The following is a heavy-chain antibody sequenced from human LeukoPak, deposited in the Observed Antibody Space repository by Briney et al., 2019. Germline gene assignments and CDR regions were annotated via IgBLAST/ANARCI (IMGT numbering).Heavy chain of an antibody. D-gene: IGHD4-17*01. J-gene: IGHJ4*02. Sequence: PGGSLRLSCAASGFTFSDYYMSWVRQAPGKGLGWVSSISGSGDDTYYADSVKGRFTISRDISRNTLYLQLESLRVEDTAVYYCAKGGTVTRIDYWGQGALVTVSS. CDR2: ISGSGDDT. CDR1: GFTFSDYY. V-gene: IGHV3-23*01. CDR3: AKGGTVTRIDY.